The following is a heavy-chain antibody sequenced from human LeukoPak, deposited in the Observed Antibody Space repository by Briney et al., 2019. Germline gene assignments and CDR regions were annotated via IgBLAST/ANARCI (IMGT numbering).Heavy chain of an antibody. D-gene: IGHD5-18*01. J-gene: IGHJ6*02. Sequence: GGSLRLSCAASGFTFSSYWMSWVRQAPGKGLEWVANIKQDGSEKYYVDSVKGRFTISRDNAKNSLYLQMNSLRAEDTAVYYCASHPYSSYYYHMDVWGRGTTVTVSS. CDR1: GFTFSSYW. V-gene: IGHV3-7*01. CDR3: ASHPYSSYYYHMDV. CDR2: IKQDGSEK.